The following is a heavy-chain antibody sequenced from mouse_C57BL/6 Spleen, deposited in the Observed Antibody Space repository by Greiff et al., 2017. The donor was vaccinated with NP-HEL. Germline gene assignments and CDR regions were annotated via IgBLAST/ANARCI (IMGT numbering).Heavy chain of an antibody. V-gene: IGHV1-69*01. J-gene: IGHJ2*01. CDR1: GYTFTSYW. CDR2: IDPSDSYT. D-gene: IGHD1-1*01. Sequence: QVQLKQPGAELVMPGASVKLSCKASGYTFTSYWMHWVKQRPGQGLEWIGEIDPSDSYTNYNQKFKGKSTLTVDKSSSTAYMQLSSLTSEDSAVYYCARKAYYYGSSYFDYWGQGTTLTVSS. CDR3: ARKAYYYGSSYFDY.